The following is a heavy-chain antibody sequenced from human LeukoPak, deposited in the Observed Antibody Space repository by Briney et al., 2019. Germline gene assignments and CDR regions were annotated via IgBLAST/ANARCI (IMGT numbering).Heavy chain of an antibody. CDR3: ARVEYSSGWHLYYYYYYYMDV. J-gene: IGHJ6*03. V-gene: IGHV3-7*01. CDR2: IKQDGSEK. D-gene: IGHD6-19*01. CDR1: GFTFSSYE. Sequence: PGGSLRLSCAASGFTFSSYEMNWVRQAPGKGLEWVANIKQDGSEKYYVDSVKGRFTISRDNAKNSLYLQMNSLRAEDTAVYSCARVEYSSGWHLYYYYYYYMDVWGKGTTVTVSS.